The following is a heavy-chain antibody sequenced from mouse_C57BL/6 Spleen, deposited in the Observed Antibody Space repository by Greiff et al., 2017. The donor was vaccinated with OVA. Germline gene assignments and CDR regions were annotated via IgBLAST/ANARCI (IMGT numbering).Heavy chain of an antibody. J-gene: IGHJ4*01. D-gene: IGHD1-1*01. CDR1: GFSLSTFGMG. V-gene: IGHV8-8*01. CDR2: IWWDDDK. CDR3: ARILYYGSSYYYAMDY. Sequence: QVTLKESGPGILQPSQTLSLTCSFSGFSLSTFGMGVGWIRQPSGKGLEWLAHIWWDDDKYYNPALKSRPTISKDTSKNQVFLKIANVDTADTATYYCARILYYGSSYYYAMDYWGQGTSVTVSS.